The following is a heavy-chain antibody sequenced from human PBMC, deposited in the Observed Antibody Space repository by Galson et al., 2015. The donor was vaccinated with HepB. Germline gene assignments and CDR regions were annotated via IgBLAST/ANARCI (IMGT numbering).Heavy chain of an antibody. J-gene: IGHJ3*02. D-gene: IGHD3-16*01. V-gene: IGHV1-45*02. CDR1: GYTFTYRY. Sequence: SVKVSCKASGYTFTYRYLHWVRQAPGQALEWMGWITPFNGNTNYAQKFQDRVTVTRDRSMSTAYMELSSLRSEDTAMYYCARGDYVWGTSTHDAFDIWGQGTMVTVSS. CDR2: ITPFNGNT. CDR3: ARGDYVWGTSTHDAFDI.